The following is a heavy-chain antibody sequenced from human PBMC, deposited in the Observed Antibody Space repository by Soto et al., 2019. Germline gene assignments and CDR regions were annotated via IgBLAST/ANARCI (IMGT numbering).Heavy chain of an antibody. Sequence: QMQLQASGPGLVKPSETLSLTCNVSGASVSHGYWSWIRQPPGKGLEWIGFMYFGGSFNYNPSLTSRATSSVETSQTQFSMELTSVTASDTAVYYCARSYFDSTGFAVDPWGQGTLVTVSS. D-gene: IGHD3-22*01. V-gene: IGHV4-59*02. CDR3: ARSYFDSTGFAVDP. CDR2: MYFGGSF. J-gene: IGHJ5*02. CDR1: GASVSHGY.